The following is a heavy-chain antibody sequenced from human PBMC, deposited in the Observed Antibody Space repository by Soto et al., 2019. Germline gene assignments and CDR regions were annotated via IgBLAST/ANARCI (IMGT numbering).Heavy chain of an antibody. J-gene: IGHJ4*02. CDR2: TYYRSKWHT. D-gene: IGHD2-21*01. CDR1: GDSVSSTSSI. V-gene: IGHV6-1*01. CDR3: ARDLHGPYYYDS. Sequence: SQTLSLTCDISGDSVSSTSSIWNWIRQSPSRGLEWLGRTYYRSKWHTDYAVSVRGRITINPDTPKNQFFLQLSSVTPDDTAVYCCARDLHGPYYYDSWGQGTLVTVSS.